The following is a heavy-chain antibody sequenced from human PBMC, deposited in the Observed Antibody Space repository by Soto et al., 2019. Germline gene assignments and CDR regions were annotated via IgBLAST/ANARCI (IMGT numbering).Heavy chain of an antibody. CDR2: MNPNSGNT. CDR1: GYTFTSYD. Sequence: ASVKVSCKASGYTFTSYDINWVRQATGQGLEWMGWMNPNSGNTGYAQKFQGRVTMTEDTSTDTAYMELSSLRAEDTAVYYCAKVVNAAGNDYWGKGPLVTVSS. J-gene: IGHJ4*02. D-gene: IGHD6-13*01. V-gene: IGHV1-8*01. CDR3: AKVVNAAGNDY.